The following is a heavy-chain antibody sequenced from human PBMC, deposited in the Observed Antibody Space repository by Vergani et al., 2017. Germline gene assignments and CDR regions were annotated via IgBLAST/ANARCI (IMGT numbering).Heavy chain of an antibody. J-gene: IGHJ4*02. CDR3: ATTIAARLYESVY. D-gene: IGHD6-6*01. V-gene: IGHV1-46*01. Sequence: QVQLVQSGAEVKKPGASVKVSCKASGYTLTPYYMHWVRQAPGQGLEWMGIINPGGGSTSYAQKFQGRVTMTRDTSTSTVYMELSSLRSEDTAVYYCATTIAARLYESVYWGQGTLVTVSS. CDR2: INPGGGST. CDR1: GYTLTPYY.